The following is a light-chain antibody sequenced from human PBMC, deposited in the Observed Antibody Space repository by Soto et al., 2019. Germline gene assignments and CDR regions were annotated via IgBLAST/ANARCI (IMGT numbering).Light chain of an antibody. CDR3: QHCGYLPI. Sequence: DIQMTQSPSSLSASVGDRVTITCQASQDITSYVNWYQHKPGKAPKLLIYDASILEAGVPPRFSGTGSGTDFTSTISSLQPEDVATYYWQHCGYLPIFGPGTTVDFK. V-gene: IGKV1-33*01. CDR1: QDITSY. CDR2: DAS. J-gene: IGKJ3*01.